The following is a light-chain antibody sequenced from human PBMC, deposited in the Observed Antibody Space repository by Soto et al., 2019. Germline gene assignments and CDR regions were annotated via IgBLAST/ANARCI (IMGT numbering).Light chain of an antibody. V-gene: IGLV1-44*01. Sequence: QAVVTQPPSASGTPGQRVTISCSGRSSNIGSNTVNWYQQLPGTAPKVLIYSNDERPSGVPDRFSGSKSGTSASLAISGLQSEDEADYYCAAWDDSLTNYVFGTGTKLTVL. J-gene: IGLJ1*01. CDR1: SSNIGSNT. CDR2: SND. CDR3: AAWDDSLTNYV.